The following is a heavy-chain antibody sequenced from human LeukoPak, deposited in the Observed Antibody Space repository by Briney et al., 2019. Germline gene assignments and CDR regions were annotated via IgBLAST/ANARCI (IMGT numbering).Heavy chain of an antibody. Sequence: GSLRLSCAASGFTFSSHWMNWVRQAPGKGLEWVANIKEDGSEKYYVDSVKGRFTISRDNAKNSLCLQMNSLRAEDTAIYYCVRSGGYWGQGTLVTVSS. D-gene: IGHD1-26*01. CDR3: VRSGGY. CDR1: GFTFSSHW. V-gene: IGHV3-7*05. J-gene: IGHJ4*02. CDR2: IKEDGSEK.